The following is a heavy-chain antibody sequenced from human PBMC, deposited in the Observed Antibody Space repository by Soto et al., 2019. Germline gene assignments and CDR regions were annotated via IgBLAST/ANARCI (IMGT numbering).Heavy chain of an antibody. CDR1: GGSVSSGSYY. D-gene: IGHD3-22*01. CDR2: IYYSGST. J-gene: IGHJ4*02. Sequence: SETLSLTCTVSGGSVSSGSYYWSWIRQPPGKGLEWIGYIYYSGSTNYNPSLKSRVTISVDTSKNQFSLKLSSVTAADTAVYYCARYYDSSGHDFDYWGQGTLVTVSS. V-gene: IGHV4-61*01. CDR3: ARYYDSSGHDFDY.